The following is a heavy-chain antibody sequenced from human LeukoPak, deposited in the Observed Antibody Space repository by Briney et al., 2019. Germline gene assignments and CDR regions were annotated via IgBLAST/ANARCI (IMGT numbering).Heavy chain of an antibody. CDR1: GGSISSGDYY. CDR3: ARGSAVVVAATPRHAFDI. CDR2: IYYSGST. V-gene: IGHV4-30-4*01. J-gene: IGHJ3*02. Sequence: SQTLSLTCTVSGGSISSGDYYWSWIRQPPGKGLEWIGYIYYSGSTYYNPSLKSRVTISVDTSKNQFSLKLSSVTAADTAVYYCARGSAVVVAATPRHAFDIWGQGTMVTVSS. D-gene: IGHD2-15*01.